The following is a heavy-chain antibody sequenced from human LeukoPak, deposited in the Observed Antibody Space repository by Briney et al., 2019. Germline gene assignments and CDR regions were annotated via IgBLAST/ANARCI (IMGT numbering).Heavy chain of an antibody. V-gene: IGHV4-30-4*01. J-gene: IGHJ4*02. Sequence: SETLSLTCTVSGGSISSGDYYWSWIRQPPGKGLEGIGYIYYSGSTYYNPSLKSRVTISVDTSKNQFSLKLSSVTAADTAVYYCARDHQYCSSTSCYANFDYWGQGTLVTVSS. CDR3: ARDHQYCSSTSCYANFDY. CDR2: IYYSGST. D-gene: IGHD2-2*01. CDR1: GGSISSGDYY.